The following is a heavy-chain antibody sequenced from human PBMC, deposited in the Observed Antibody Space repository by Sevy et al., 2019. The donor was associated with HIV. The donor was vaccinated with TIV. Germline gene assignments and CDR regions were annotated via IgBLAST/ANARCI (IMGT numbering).Heavy chain of an antibody. V-gene: IGHV7-4-1*02. J-gene: IGHJ5*02. CDR1: GYTFTSYA. D-gene: IGHD6-6*01. Sequence: ASVKVSCKDSGYTFTSYAMNWVRQAPGQGLEWMGWINTNTGNPTYAQGFTGRFVFSLDTSVSTAYLQISSLKAEDTAVYYCAKIMSDYSSSPGWVGFDPWGQGTLVTVSS. CDR2: INTNTGNP. CDR3: AKIMSDYSSSPGWVGFDP.